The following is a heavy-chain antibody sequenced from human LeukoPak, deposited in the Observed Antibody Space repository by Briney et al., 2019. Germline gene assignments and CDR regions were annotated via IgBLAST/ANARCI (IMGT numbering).Heavy chain of an antibody. Sequence: GGSLRLSCAASGFTVSSNYMTWVRKAPGKGLEWVSVIYSGGGTYYADSVKGRCTISRDNAKNTVFLQMNSLRVEDTAVYYCARGGYGHGFDIWGQGTMVTVSS. J-gene: IGHJ3*02. D-gene: IGHD5-12*01. CDR1: GFTVSSNY. CDR3: ARGGYGHGFDI. V-gene: IGHV3-66*01. CDR2: IYSGGGT.